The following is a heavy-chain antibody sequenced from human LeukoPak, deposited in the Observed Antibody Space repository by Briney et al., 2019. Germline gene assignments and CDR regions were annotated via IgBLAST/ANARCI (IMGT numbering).Heavy chain of an antibody. CDR3: VRHLSAGRPAFDI. V-gene: IGHV4-59*08. Sequence: SETLSLTCTVSGGSINSYYWSWVRQPPGKGLEWIGYIYYSGSTNYNPSLKSRVTISVDTSDNKFSLKLTSLTAADTAVYYCVRHLSAGRPAFDIWGQGTMVTVSS. D-gene: IGHD2-15*01. J-gene: IGHJ3*02. CDR2: IYYSGST. CDR1: GGSINSYY.